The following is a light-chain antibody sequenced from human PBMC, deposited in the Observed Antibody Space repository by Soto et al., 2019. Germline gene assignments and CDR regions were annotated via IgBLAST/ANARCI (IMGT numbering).Light chain of an antibody. Sequence: QSALTQPRSLSGSPGQSVTISCTGPTIGAHSFVSWYQDRPDKVPKLLIYDVSQRPSGIPDRFSGSRSANTASLTTSGLQADDAAAYYCCSYTGNKVFVFGTGTKVTVL. J-gene: IGLJ1*01. CDR3: CSYTGNKVFV. V-gene: IGLV2-11*01. CDR2: DVS. CDR1: TIGAHSF.